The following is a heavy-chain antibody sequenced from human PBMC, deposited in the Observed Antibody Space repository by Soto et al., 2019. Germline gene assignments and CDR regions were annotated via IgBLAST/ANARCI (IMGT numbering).Heavy chain of an antibody. Sequence: EVQLVETGGGLIQPGGSLRLSCAASGFTVSSNYMSWVRQAPGKGLEWVSVIYSGGSTYYADSVKGRFTISRDNSKNTLYLQMNSLRAEDTAVYYCARASTYYYDSSGYWGAFDIWGQGTMVTVSS. CDR2: IYSGGST. D-gene: IGHD3-22*01. CDR1: GFTVSSNY. CDR3: ARASTYYYDSSGYWGAFDI. J-gene: IGHJ3*02. V-gene: IGHV3-53*02.